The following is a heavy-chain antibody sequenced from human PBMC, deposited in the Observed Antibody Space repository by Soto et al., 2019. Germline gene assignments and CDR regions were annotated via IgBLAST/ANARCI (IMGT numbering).Heavy chain of an antibody. CDR1: GGSVSSGTHY. Sequence: QVQLQESGPGLVKPSETLSLTCSVSGGSVSSGTHYWTWIRQPPGKGLEWIGYMYYSGVTNYNPSLKSRVTISVDTPKNHPSLNLNSVTAADTAVYFCARGVPGGFDSWGQGTLVTVSS. CDR2: MYYSGVT. J-gene: IGHJ4*02. CDR3: ARGVPGGFDS. D-gene: IGHD3-10*01. V-gene: IGHV4-61*03.